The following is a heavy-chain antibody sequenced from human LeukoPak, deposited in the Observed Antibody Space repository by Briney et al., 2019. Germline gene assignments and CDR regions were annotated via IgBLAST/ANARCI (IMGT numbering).Heavy chain of an antibody. V-gene: IGHV3-23*01. CDR1: GFTXXSSA. D-gene: IGHD1-26*01. CDR3: XKDQRWESPHYLDS. J-gene: IGHJ4*02. Sequence: GGSLRLSCAASGFTXXSSAMSWVXQVPGXXXXXXXXXXSXXXXXXXXXXXXXXFTXSXDNSKXXLXVQMNSLRDEDTALYYCXKDQRWESPHYLDSWGQGTLVTVSS. CDR2: XXSXXXXX.